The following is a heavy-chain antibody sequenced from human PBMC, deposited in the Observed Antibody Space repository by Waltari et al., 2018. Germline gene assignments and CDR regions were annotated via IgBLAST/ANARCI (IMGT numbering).Heavy chain of an antibody. CDR3: ARERRYYGSGRYFDY. J-gene: IGHJ4*02. V-gene: IGHV4-34*01. CDR1: GGSFSGYY. D-gene: IGHD3-10*01. Sequence: QVQLQQWGAGLLKPSETLSLTCAVYGGSFSGYYWSWIRQPPGKGLEWIGEINHSGSTNYNPSLKSRATISVDTSKNQFSLKLSSVTAADTAVYYCARERRYYGSGRYFDYWGQGTLVTVSS. CDR2: INHSGST.